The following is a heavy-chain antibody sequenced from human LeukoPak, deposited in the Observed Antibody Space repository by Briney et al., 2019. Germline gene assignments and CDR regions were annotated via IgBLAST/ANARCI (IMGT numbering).Heavy chain of an antibody. V-gene: IGHV3-49*04. CDR3: AREGIWQQLGVLTIYYYYMDV. Sequence: GGSLRLSCTASGFTFGDYAMSWVRQAPGKGLEWVGFIGSKAYGGTTEYAASVKGRFTISRDDSKSIAYLQMNSLRAEDTAVYYCAREGIWQQLGVLTIYYYYMDVWGKGTTVTVSS. J-gene: IGHJ6*03. D-gene: IGHD6-13*01. CDR1: GFTFGDYA. CDR2: IGSKAYGGTT.